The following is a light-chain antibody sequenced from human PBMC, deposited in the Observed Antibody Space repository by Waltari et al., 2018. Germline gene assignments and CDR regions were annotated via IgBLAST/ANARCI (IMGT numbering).Light chain of an antibody. CDR1: QSISSY. J-gene: IGKJ2*01. V-gene: IGKV1-39*01. CDR2: AAS. CDR3: QQSYSTPRT. Sequence: DIQMTQSPSSLSTSVGDRVTITCRASQSISSYLNWYQQKPGKAPKPLIYAASSLQSGVPSRFSGSGSGTDFTLTISSLQREDFVTYYCQQSYSTPRTFGQGTRLEIK.